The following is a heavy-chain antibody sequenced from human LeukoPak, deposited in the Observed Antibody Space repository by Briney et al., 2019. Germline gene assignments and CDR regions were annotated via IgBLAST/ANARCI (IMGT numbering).Heavy chain of an antibody. CDR2: IIPIFGTA. CDR3: ARSDYDYVWGSYRHIDY. V-gene: IGHV1-69*01. CDR1: GGTFSSYA. D-gene: IGHD3-16*02. Sequence: ALVKVSCKASGGTFSSYAISWVRQAPGQGLEGMGGIIPIFGTANCAQKFQGRVTITADESTSTAYMELSSLRSEDTAVYYCARSDYDYVWGSYRHIDYWGQGTLVTVSS. J-gene: IGHJ4*02.